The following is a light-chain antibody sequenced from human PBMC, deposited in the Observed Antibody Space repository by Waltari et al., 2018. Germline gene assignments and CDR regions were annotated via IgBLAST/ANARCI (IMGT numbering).Light chain of an antibody. CDR1: DILSPSY. Sequence: EIVLTQSPDTLSLSLGERATLSCRASDILSPSYLAWYQQRPGQAPRPLTFDTSSTAAGTPDRVSGSGSGTDFTLTISRLQAEDVAVYYCQQYGVSPIYTFGQGTKLEIK. CDR3: QQYGVSPIYT. J-gene: IGKJ2*01. CDR2: DTS. V-gene: IGKV3-20*01.